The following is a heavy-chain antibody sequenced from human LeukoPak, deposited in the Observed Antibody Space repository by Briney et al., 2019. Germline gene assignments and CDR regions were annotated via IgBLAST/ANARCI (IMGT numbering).Heavy chain of an antibody. D-gene: IGHD3-22*01. V-gene: IGHV3-15*01. CDR1: GFIFSNAW. J-gene: IGHJ4*02. CDR3: STHYDSSSLVY. Sequence: GGSLRLSCVASGFIFSNAWMSWVRQAPGKGLEWVGRLKSIVSGGTTDYAAPVKGRFTISRDDSKNTLYLQMNSLKSEDTAVCYCSTHYDSSSLVYWGQGTLVTVSS. CDR2: LKSIVSGGTT.